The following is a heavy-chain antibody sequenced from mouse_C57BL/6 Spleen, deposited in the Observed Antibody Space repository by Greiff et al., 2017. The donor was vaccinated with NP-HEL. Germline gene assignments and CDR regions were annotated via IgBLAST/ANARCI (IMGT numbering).Heavy chain of an antibody. Sequence: QVQLQQSGAELANPGASVKLSCKASGYTFPSYWMHWVKQRPGRGLEWIGYINPSSGYTKYNQKFKDKATLTADKSSSTAYMQLSSLTYEDSAVYYCARSTTVVATGFDYWGQGTTLTVSS. CDR2: INPSSGYT. CDR3: ARSTTVVATGFDY. J-gene: IGHJ2*01. V-gene: IGHV1-7*01. CDR1: GYTFPSYW. D-gene: IGHD1-1*01.